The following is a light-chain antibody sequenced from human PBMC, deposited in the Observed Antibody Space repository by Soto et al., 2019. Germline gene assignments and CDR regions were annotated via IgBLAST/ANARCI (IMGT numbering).Light chain of an antibody. J-gene: IGKJ5*01. CDR2: KSS. CDR1: QSISSW. V-gene: IGKV1-5*03. Sequence: DIQMTQSPSTLSASVGDRVTITCRASQSISSWLAWYQQKPGKAPKLLIYKSSSLESGVPSRFSGSGSGTDFTLTISSLQPDDFATYYCQQYNSYPTFGQGTRLEIE. CDR3: QQYNSYPT.